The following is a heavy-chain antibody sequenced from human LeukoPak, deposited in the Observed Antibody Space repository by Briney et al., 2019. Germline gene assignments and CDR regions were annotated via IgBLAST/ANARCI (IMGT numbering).Heavy chain of an antibody. J-gene: IGHJ4*02. CDR1: GFTFSSYW. D-gene: IGHD4-11*01. V-gene: IGHV3-7*01. CDR2: IKQDGNEK. Sequence: PGGSLRLSCAASGFTFSSYWMSWVRQAPGKGLEWVANIKQDGNEKYYVDFVKGRFTISRDNAKNSLYLQMNSLRAEDTAVYFCARDFNLTTITADLDSWGQGTLVTVSS. CDR3: ARDFNLTTITADLDS.